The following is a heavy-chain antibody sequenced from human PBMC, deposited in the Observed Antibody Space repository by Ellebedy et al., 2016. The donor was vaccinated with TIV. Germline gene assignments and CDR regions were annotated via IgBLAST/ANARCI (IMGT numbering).Heavy chain of an antibody. V-gene: IGHV4-39*01. J-gene: IGHJ3*02. D-gene: IGHD2/OR15-2a*01. CDR1: GGSISSSSYY. Sequence: SETLSLTXTVSGGSISSSSYYWGWIRQPPGKGLEWIGSIYYSGSTYYNPSLKSRVTISVDTSKNQFSLKLSSVTAADTAVYYCRNIDKLTDIWGQGTMVTVSS. CDR2: IYYSGST. CDR3: RNIDKLTDI.